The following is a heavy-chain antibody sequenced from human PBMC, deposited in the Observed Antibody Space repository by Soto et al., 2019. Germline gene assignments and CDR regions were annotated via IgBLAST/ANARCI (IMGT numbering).Heavy chain of an antibody. CDR2: INHNGGT. V-gene: IGHV4-34*01. CDR3: ARDYYKYYDSSGYYRSPAY. J-gene: IGHJ4*02. D-gene: IGHD3-22*01. CDR1: GGSFSGYY. Sequence: PSETLSLTCAVYGGSFSGYYWSWIRQPPGKGLEWIGEINHNGGTNYNPSLKSRVTISVDTSKNQFSLRAEDTAVYYCARDYYKYYDSSGYYRSPAYWGQGTLVTVSS.